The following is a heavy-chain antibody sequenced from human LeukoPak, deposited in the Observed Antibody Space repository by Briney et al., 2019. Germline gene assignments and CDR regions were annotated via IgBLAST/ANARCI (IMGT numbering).Heavy chain of an antibody. D-gene: IGHD6-6*01. CDR2: MNPNSGNT. J-gene: IGHJ4*02. CDR3: ARGSSGNFDY. V-gene: IGHV1-8*01. Sequence: GASVNVSCKSSGYTFTSYDINWVRQATGQGLEWMGWMNPNSGNTGYAQKFQGRVTMTRNTSISTAYMELCSLRSEDTAVYYCARGSSGNFDYGGQGTLVTVSS. CDR1: GYTFTSYD.